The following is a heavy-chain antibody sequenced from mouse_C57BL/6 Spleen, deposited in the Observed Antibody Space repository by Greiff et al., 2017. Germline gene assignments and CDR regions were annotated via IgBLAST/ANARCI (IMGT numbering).Heavy chain of an antibody. V-gene: IGHV1-82*01. CDR1: VYAFSSSW. Sequence: VLMHQYGPELVKPGASVKISCQASVYAFSSSWMNWVKQRPGKGLEWIGRIYPGDGDTNYNGQFKGKATLTADKSSSTAYMQLSSLTSEDSAVYFCARGDYYGSFPFAYWGQGTLVTVSA. J-gene: IGHJ3*01. CDR2: IYPGDGDT. D-gene: IGHD1-1*01. CDR3: ARGDYYGSFPFAY.